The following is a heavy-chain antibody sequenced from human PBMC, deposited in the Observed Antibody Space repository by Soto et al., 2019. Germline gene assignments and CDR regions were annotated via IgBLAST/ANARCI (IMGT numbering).Heavy chain of an antibody. D-gene: IGHD2-8*01. V-gene: IGHV3-23*01. CDR1: GFTVNSHA. CDR2: ISGSGDGT. CDR3: TKSRRGILMVYGFRGMDV. J-gene: IGHJ6*02. Sequence: GGSLRLSCAASGFTVNSHAMSWVRQAPGKGLEWVASISGSGDGTYYGDSVKGRFTISRDSSSSTLYLQMNNLRGEDTAVYFCTKSRRGILMVYGFRGMDVWGQGTTATVSS.